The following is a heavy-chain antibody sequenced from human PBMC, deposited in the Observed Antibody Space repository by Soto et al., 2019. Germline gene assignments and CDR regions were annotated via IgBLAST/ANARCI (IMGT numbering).Heavy chain of an antibody. Sequence: DVQLLESGGGLVQPGGSLRLSCAASGFTFRGYAMSWVRPAPGKGLECVSTITNGDGGATYYADSVQGRFTLSRDNSENTVSLQMTSLRAGDTAVYYCAKRTGVAVENWAVDYWGQGILVTVSS. CDR1: GFTFRGYA. V-gene: IGHV3-23*01. CDR2: ITNGDGGAT. J-gene: IGHJ4*02. D-gene: IGHD2-21*01. CDR3: AKRTGVAVENWAVDY.